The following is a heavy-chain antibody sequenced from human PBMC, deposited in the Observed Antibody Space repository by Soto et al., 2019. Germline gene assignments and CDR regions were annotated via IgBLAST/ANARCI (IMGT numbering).Heavy chain of an antibody. CDR1: GYTFTSYG. CDR3: ARVRSGYDRYYYGMDV. Sequence: ASVKVSCKASGYTFTSYGISWVRQAPGQGLEWMGWISAYNGNTNYAQKLQGRVTMTTDTSTSTAYMGLRSLRSDDTAVYYCARVRSGYDRYYYGMDVWGQGTTVTVSS. D-gene: IGHD5-12*01. V-gene: IGHV1-18*04. J-gene: IGHJ6*02. CDR2: ISAYNGNT.